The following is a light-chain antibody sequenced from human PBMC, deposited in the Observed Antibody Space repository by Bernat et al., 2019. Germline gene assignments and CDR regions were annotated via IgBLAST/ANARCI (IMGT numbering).Light chain of an antibody. CDR1: QSIDTNY. Sequence: EIVLTQSPGTLSLSPWERATLSCRASQSIDTNYSAWYQQKPGQAPRLLFYGVSGRASGIPDRFSGSGSGTDFTLTISRLEPEDFAIYYCQQYERSRTFGQGTKVQMK. J-gene: IGKJ1*01. CDR3: QQYERSRT. V-gene: IGKV3-20*01. CDR2: GVS.